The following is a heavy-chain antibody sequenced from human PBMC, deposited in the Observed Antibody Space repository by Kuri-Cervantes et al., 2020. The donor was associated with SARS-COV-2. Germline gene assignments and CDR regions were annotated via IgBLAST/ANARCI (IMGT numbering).Heavy chain of an antibody. CDR3: ARGWDAFDI. D-gene: IGHD5-24*01. J-gene: IGHJ3*02. CDR1: GFTFSSYA. V-gene: IGHV3-30-3*01. Sequence: GGSLRLSCAASGFTFSSYAMHWVRQAPGKGLEWVAVISYDGSNKYYADSVKGRFTISRDNSKNTLYLQMNSLRAEDMAVYYCARGWDAFDIWGQGTMVTVSS. CDR2: ISYDGSNK.